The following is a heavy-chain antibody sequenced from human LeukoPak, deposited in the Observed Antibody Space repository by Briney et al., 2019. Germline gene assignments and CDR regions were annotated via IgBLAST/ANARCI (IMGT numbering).Heavy chain of an antibody. CDR3: ARDLTTVTTAVFAY. CDR2: ISSSSTYI. Sequence: GSLKLSCATSGFTFSNLSMNWVRQAPGKGLELVSSISSSSTYIYYADSVKGRFTISRDKAKNSLYLQMNSLRAEDTAVYYCARDLTTVTTAVFAYWGQGTLVTVSS. D-gene: IGHD4-11*01. CDR1: GFTFSNLS. V-gene: IGHV3-21*06. J-gene: IGHJ4*02.